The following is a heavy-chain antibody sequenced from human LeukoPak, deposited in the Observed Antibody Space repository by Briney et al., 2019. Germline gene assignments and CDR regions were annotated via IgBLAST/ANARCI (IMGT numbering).Heavy chain of an antibody. CDR3: ARGGYYGSGNDFRFDP. CDR2: IHYTGST. Sequence: SETLSLTCTDSGGSINSYYWSWIRHPPGKRLECIGYIHYTGSTNYNPSLKSRVTISVDTSKNQFSLKLSSVTAADTAIYYCARGGYYGSGNDFRFDPWGQGTLVTVSS. CDR1: GGSINSYY. J-gene: IGHJ5*02. V-gene: IGHV4-59*01. D-gene: IGHD3-10*01.